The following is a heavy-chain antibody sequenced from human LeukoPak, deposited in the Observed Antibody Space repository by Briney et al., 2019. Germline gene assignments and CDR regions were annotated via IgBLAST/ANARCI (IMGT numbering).Heavy chain of an antibody. CDR3: ARRSLHPYYYYGMDV. Sequence: SETLSLTCTVSGGSISSYYWSWIRQPPGKGLEWIGYIYYSGSTNYNPSLKSRVTISVDTSKNQFSLKLSSVTAAHTAVYYCARRSLHPYYYYGMDVWGQGTTVTVSS. D-gene: IGHD5-24*01. V-gene: IGHV4-59*08. CDR2: IYYSGST. J-gene: IGHJ6*02. CDR1: GGSISSYY.